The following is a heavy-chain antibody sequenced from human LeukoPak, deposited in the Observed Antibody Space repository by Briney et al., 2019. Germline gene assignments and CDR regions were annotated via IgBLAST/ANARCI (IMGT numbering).Heavy chain of an antibody. D-gene: IGHD1-1*01. CDR3: VTSRRGTQPIDH. Sequence: ASVKVSCKASGYTFTSYDINWLRQAPGQGLEWMGWINPNGGGTEYAKRFQGRLTMTRDTSIATAYMELSSLRSDDTAVFYCVTSRRGTQPIDHWGQGTLVTVSS. CDR2: INPNGGGT. V-gene: IGHV1-2*02. J-gene: IGHJ4*02. CDR1: GYTFTSYD.